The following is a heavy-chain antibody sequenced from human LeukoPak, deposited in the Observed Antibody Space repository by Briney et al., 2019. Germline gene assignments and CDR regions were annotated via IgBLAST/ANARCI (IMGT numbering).Heavy chain of an antibody. V-gene: IGHV3-74*01. D-gene: IGHD3-10*01. Sequence: GGSLRLSCAASGFPFSGYWMHWVREAPGKGLVWVSRINSDGSSTSYADTVKGRFTISRDNAKNTLYLQMNNLRAEDTAVYYCYYFGSGSYSVADYWGQGILVTVSS. J-gene: IGHJ4*02. CDR2: INSDGSST. CDR3: YYFGSGSYSVADY. CDR1: GFPFSGYW.